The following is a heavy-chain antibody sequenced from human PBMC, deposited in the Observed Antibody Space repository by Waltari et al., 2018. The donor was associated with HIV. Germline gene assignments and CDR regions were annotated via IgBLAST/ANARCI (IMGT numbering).Heavy chain of an antibody. CDR3: ASSGVYAHDAFKI. Sequence: EVQLVESGGGLVQPGGYRRPPCAASGFTFHTYWMHWLRQVPGKGLVWVSRMNSDGTTRSYADSGKGRFTISRDNAKNTLYVEMNSLRADDTAVYYCASSGVYAHDAFKIWGQGTKVIVSS. D-gene: IGHD2-15*01. V-gene: IGHV3-74*01. CDR2: MNSDGTTR. J-gene: IGHJ3*02. CDR1: GFTFHTYW.